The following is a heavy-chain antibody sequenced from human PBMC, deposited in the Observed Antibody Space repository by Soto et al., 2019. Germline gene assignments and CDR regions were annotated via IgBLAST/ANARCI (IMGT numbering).Heavy chain of an antibody. Sequence: EVQLLESGGGLVQPGGSLRLSCAASGFTFSSSAMSWVRQAPGKGLEWVSAISSSGGSTYNAYSVKGQFTISRDNSKNTLYQKMNSLRAEDTAVYYCANDTEWLRFSDYWGQGTLVTVSS. CDR2: ISSSGGST. CDR1: GFTFSSSA. V-gene: IGHV3-23*01. CDR3: ANDTEWLRFSDY. D-gene: IGHD5-12*01. J-gene: IGHJ4*02.